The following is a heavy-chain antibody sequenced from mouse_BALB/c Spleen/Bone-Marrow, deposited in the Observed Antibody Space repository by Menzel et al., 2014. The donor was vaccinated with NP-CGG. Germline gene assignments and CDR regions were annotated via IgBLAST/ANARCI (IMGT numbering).Heavy chain of an antibody. D-gene: IGHD1-1*02. Sequence: QVQPQQSGAELVKPGASVKLSCKASGYTFTSYWMHWVKQRPGQGLEWIGEINPSNGRTNYNEKFKSKATLTVDKSSSTAYMQLSSLTSEDSAVYYCARGGGSYYAMDYWGQGTSVTVSS. CDR1: GYTFTSYW. CDR2: INPSNGRT. V-gene: IGHV1S81*02. J-gene: IGHJ4*01. CDR3: ARGGGSYYAMDY.